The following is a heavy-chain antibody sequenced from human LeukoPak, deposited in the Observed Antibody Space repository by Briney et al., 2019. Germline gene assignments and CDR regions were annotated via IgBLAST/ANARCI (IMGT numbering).Heavy chain of an antibody. Sequence: ASVKVSCKASGYTFTTYDINWVRQATGQGLEWMGWMNPNSGNTGYAQKFQGRVTITRNTSISTAYLELSSLRSEDTAVYYCAIPLSYQHEYYFDYWGQGTLVTVSS. V-gene: IGHV1-8*03. CDR2: MNPNSGNT. D-gene: IGHD2-2*01. CDR3: AIPLSYQHEYYFDY. CDR1: GYTFTTYD. J-gene: IGHJ4*02.